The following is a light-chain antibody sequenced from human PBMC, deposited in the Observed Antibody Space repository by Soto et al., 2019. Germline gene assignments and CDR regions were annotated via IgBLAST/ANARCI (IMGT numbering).Light chain of an antibody. CDR2: FDS. J-gene: IGLJ1*01. V-gene: IGLV3-21*04. CDR1: NIGDKS. Sequence: SYELTQPPSVSVAPGKTARISCEGNNIGDKSVHWYQQRPGQAPVVVMVFDSERPSGIPERFSGSNSGNTATLIISRVEAGDEADYYCQLWDSGSEHYVFGSGTKFTVL. CDR3: QLWDSGSEHYV.